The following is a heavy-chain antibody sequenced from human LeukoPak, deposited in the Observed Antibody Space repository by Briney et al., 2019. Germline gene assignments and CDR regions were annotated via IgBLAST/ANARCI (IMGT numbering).Heavy chain of an antibody. Sequence: APVKVSCKASGYTFTSYDINCVRQATGQGLEWMGRMNPNSGNTGYAQKFQGRVTITRNTSISTAYMELSSLRSEDTAVYYCARGLNGDYYHYYYYMDVWGKGTTVTVSS. V-gene: IGHV1-8*03. CDR3: ARGLNGDYYHYYYYMDV. CDR2: MNPNSGNT. D-gene: IGHD4-17*01. CDR1: GYTFTSYD. J-gene: IGHJ6*03.